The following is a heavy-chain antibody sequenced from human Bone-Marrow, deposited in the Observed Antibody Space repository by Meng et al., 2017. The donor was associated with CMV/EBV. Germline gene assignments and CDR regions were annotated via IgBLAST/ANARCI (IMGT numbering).Heavy chain of an antibody. V-gene: IGHV1-8*01. CDR1: YTFTSYD. CDR3: ARVNFLEWLLSENWFDP. Sequence: YTFTSYDINWVRQATGQGLEWVGWMNPNSGNTGYAQKFQGRVTMTRNTSISTAYMELSSLRSEDTAVYYCARVNFLEWLLSENWFDPWGQGTLVTVSS. CDR2: MNPNSGNT. J-gene: IGHJ5*02. D-gene: IGHD3-3*01.